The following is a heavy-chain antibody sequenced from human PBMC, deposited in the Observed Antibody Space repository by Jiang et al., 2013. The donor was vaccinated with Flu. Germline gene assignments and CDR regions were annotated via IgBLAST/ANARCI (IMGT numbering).Heavy chain of an antibody. CDR3: VGAIAASGSA. Sequence: WMSLGPPGVQGRGLEWVANINQDGSKKYYVDSAKGRFTISRDNARKSVYLQMDSLTADDTAVYYCVGAIAASGSAWGQGTLVTVSS. CDR1: W. D-gene: IGHD3-10*01. V-gene: IGHV3-7*01. J-gene: IGHJ5*02. CDR2: INQDGSKK.